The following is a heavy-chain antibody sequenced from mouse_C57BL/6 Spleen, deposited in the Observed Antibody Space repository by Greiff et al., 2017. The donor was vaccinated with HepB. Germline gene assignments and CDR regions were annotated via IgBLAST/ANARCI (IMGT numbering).Heavy chain of an antibody. Sequence: QVQLQQPGAELVRPGSSVKLSCKASGYTFTSYWMHWVKQRPIQGLEWIGNIDPSDSETHYNQKFKDKATLTVDKSSSTAYMQLSSLTSEDSAGYYCARGYGSSYSWYFDVWGTGTTVTVSS. J-gene: IGHJ1*03. D-gene: IGHD1-1*01. CDR2: IDPSDSET. CDR1: GYTFTSYW. V-gene: IGHV1-52*01. CDR3: ARGYGSSYSWYFDV.